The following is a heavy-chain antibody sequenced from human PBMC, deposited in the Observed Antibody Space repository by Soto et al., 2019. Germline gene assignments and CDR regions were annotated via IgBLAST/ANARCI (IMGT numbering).Heavy chain of an antibody. CDR3: ARDPAASSWTNYYYYGMDV. J-gene: IGHJ6*02. CDR2: ISGSGGST. V-gene: IGHV3-23*01. CDR1: GITFSNYA. Sequence: PGGSLRLSCAASGITFSNYAMNWVRQAPGEGLEWVSIISGSGGSTNYADSVKGRFTISRDNSKNTVYLQMNSLRPEDTAIYYCARDPAASSWTNYYYYGMDVWGQGTTVTVSS. D-gene: IGHD6-13*01.